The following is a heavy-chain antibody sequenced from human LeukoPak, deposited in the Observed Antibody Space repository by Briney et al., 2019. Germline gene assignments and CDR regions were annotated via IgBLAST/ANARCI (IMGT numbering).Heavy chain of an antibody. V-gene: IGHV3-23*01. CDR3: TRFRGSGSSTLYSFDY. CDR1: QFTFNNNA. D-gene: IGHD3-10*01. CDR2: LSGDSSII. J-gene: IGHJ4*02. Sequence: GGSLRLSCAASQFTFNNNAMSWVRQAPGEGLEWVSGLSGDSSIIYYAASVKGRFTISRDNSKKMLYLQMNSMGAEETAVYYCTRFRGSGSSTLYSFDYWGQGSLVTVAP.